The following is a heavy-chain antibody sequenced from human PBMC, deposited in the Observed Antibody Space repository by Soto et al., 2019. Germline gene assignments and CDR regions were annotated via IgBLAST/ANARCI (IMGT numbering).Heavy chain of an antibody. V-gene: IGHV3-48*01. CDR1: GFRFSTYS. Sequence: PGGSKRLSCAASGFRFSTYSMNWVRQAPGEGLEWISYISSSSNTIYYADSVKGRFTISRDNAKNSLYLQMNSLRAEDTAVYYCALRAGPLGGQGTLVTVSS. CDR3: ALRAGPL. D-gene: IGHD6-13*01. CDR2: ISSSSNTI. J-gene: IGHJ4*02.